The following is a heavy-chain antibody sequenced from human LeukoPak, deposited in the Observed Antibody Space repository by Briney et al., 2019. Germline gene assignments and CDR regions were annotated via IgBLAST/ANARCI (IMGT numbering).Heavy chain of an antibody. D-gene: IGHD2-15*01. CDR1: GFTFSSYA. CDR3: AKDFSISGVTRFDP. Sequence: PGRSLRLSCAASGFTFSSYAMSWVRQAPGKGLEWVSAISGSGGSTYYADSVKGRFTISRDNSKNTLYLQMNSLRAEDTAVYYCAKDFSISGVTRFDPWGQGTLVTVSS. J-gene: IGHJ5*02. V-gene: IGHV3-23*01. CDR2: ISGSGGST.